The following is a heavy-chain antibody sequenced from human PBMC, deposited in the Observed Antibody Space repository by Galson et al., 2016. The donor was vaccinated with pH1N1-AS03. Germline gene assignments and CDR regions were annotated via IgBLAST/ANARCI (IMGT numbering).Heavy chain of an antibody. CDR2: INAGNGNT. V-gene: IGHV1-3*01. Sequence: SVKVSCKASGYTFISYVMHWVRQAPGQRLEWMGWINAGNGNTTYSQSFQGRVTITRDTSASKDYMEPSSLRSEDTAVYYCARGRGSYGMDVWGQGTTVTVSS. CDR3: ARGRGSYGMDV. J-gene: IGHJ6*02. D-gene: IGHD1-26*01. CDR1: GYTFISYV.